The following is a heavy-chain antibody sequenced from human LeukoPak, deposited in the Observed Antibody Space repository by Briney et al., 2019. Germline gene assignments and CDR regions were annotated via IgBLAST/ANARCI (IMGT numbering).Heavy chain of an antibody. CDR2: INSDGSST. D-gene: IGHD2/OR15-2a*01. CDR3: ARAIGLDFDF. CDR1: GFTFSGYW. J-gene: IGHJ4*02. Sequence: GGSLRLSCAASGFTFSGYWMHWVRQAPGKGLVGVSRINSDGSSTTYADSVKGRFTISRDNAKNTPYLQMNSLRAEDTAMYYCARAIGLDFDFWGQGTLVTVSS. V-gene: IGHV3-74*01.